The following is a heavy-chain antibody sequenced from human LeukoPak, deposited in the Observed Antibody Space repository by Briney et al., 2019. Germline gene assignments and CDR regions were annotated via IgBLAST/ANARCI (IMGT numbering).Heavy chain of an antibody. CDR3: AKDSSGPAF. CDR2: IYSSGGT. CDR1: GFTVSNTY. Sequence: PGGSLRLSCAASGFTVSNTYMSWVRQAPGKGLEWVSVIYSSGGTFYSESVKGRFTISRDYSKNTLYLQMNSLRVGDTAVYYCAKDSSGPAFWGQGTLVTVSS. D-gene: IGHD6-19*01. V-gene: IGHV3-53*01. J-gene: IGHJ4*02.